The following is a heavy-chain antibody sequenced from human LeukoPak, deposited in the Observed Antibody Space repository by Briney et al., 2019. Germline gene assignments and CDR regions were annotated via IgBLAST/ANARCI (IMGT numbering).Heavy chain of an antibody. D-gene: IGHD6-13*01. J-gene: IGHJ1*01. Sequence: SETLSLTCAVYGGSFSGYYWSWIRQPPGKGLEWIGEINHSGSTNYNPSLKSRVTISVDTSKNQFSLKLSSVTAADTAVYYCARGLEEAAASNGAEYFQHWGQGTLVTVSS. CDR1: GGSFSGYY. V-gene: IGHV4-34*01. CDR2: INHSGST. CDR3: ARGLEEAAASNGAEYFQH.